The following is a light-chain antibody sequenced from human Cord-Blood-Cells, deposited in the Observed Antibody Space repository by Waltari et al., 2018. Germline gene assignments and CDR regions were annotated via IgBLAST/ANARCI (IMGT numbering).Light chain of an antibody. Sequence: EIVMTQSPATLSVSPWERATLSCRASQSVSSNLAWYQQTPGQAPRLLIYGASTRATGIPARFSGSGSGTEFTLTISSLQSEDFAAYYCQQYNNWPPWTFGQGIKVEIK. J-gene: IGKJ1*01. CDR1: QSVSSN. CDR3: QQYNNWPPWT. CDR2: GAS. V-gene: IGKV3-15*01.